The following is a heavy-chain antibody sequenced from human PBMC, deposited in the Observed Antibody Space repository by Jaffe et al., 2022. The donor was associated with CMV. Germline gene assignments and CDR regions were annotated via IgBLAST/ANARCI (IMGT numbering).Heavy chain of an antibody. CDR2: INHSGST. Sequence: QVQLQQWGAGLLKPSETLSLTCAVYGGSFSGYYWSWIRQPPGKGLEWIGEINHSGSTNYNPSLKSRVTISVDTSKNQFSLKLSSVTAADTAVYYCARGRNIVVVPAARGTPPNYFDYWGQGTLVTVSS. CDR3: ARGRNIVVVPAARGTPPNYFDY. D-gene: IGHD2-2*01. J-gene: IGHJ4*02. V-gene: IGHV4-34*01. CDR1: GGSFSGYY.